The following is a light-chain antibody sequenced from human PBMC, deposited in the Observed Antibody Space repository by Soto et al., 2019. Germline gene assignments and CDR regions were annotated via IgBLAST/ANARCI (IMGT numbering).Light chain of an antibody. Sequence: DIQMTQSPSSLSASVGARVTITCRASQSISNYLNWYQQKPGKAPKLLIYAASSMQSGVPSRFSGSGSETDFTLTISSLQPDDSATYYCQQSFSTLWTFGQGTKVE. CDR2: AAS. V-gene: IGKV1-39*01. CDR3: QQSFSTLWT. J-gene: IGKJ1*01. CDR1: QSISNY.